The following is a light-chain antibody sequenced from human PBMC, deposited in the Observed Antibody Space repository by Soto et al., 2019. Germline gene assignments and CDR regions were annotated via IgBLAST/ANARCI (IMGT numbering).Light chain of an antibody. V-gene: IGKV3-15*01. J-gene: IGKJ1*01. CDR2: GTS. CDR1: QSISNN. Sequence: EIVMTQSPATLSVSPGERATLSCRASQSISNNLAWYQQKPGQAPRLLIYGTSTRATGIPARFSGSGSGTEFTLTISSLQSEDFAIYWCHQYNKWPPTFGQGTKVEIK. CDR3: HQYNKWPPT.